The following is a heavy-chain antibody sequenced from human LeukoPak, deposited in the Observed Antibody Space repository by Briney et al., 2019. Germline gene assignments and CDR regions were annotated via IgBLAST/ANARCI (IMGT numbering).Heavy chain of an antibody. CDR2: IIPILGIA. CDR3: ARSLRYGSGSYSDP. J-gene: IGHJ5*02. Sequence: SVKVSCKASGGTFSSYAISWVRQAPGQGLEWMGRIIPILGIANYAQKFQGRVTITADKSTSTAYMELSSLRSDDTAVYYCARSLRYGSGSYSDPWGQGTLVTVSS. D-gene: IGHD3-10*01. V-gene: IGHV1-69*04. CDR1: GGTFSSYA.